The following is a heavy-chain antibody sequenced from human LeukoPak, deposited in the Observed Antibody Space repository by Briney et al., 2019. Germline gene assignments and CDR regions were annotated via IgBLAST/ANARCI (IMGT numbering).Heavy chain of an antibody. D-gene: IGHD6-6*01. CDR1: GFTFSSYS. V-gene: IGHV3-48*01. CDR3: ASREDSREWSPWAFDI. J-gene: IGHJ3*02. Sequence: PGGSLRLSCAASGFTFSSYSMNWVRQAPGKGLEWVSCISSSSSTIYYADSVKGRFTISRDNAKNSLYLQMNSLRAEDTAVYYCASREDSREWSPWAFDIWGQGTMVAVSS. CDR2: ISSSSSTI.